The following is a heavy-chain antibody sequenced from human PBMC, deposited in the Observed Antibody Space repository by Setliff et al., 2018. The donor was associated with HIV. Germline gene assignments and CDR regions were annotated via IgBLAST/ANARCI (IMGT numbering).Heavy chain of an antibody. V-gene: IGHV3-15*01. CDR3: TTAPFTMIIVDINKGAFDI. Sequence: GESLKISCAGSGFTFTDAWLSWVRQAPGKGLEWVARIKSKTNGGDGTADYATPMRGRFTISRDESRDTVYLQMNSLKTEDTAMYYCTTAPFTMIIVDINKGAFDIWGQGTMVT. CDR1: GFTFTDAW. D-gene: IGHD3-22*01. J-gene: IGHJ3*02. CDR2: IKSKTNGGDGTA.